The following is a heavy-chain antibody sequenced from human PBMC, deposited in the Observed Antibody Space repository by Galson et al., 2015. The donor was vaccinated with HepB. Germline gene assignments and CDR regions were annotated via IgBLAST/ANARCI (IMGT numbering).Heavy chain of an antibody. V-gene: IGHV4-31*03. J-gene: IGHJ4*02. CDR3: ARHTLLHAPDY. CDR1: GGSISSGGYY. CDR2: IYYSGST. D-gene: IGHD2-15*01. Sequence: TLSLTCTVSGGSISSGGYYWSWIRQHPGKGLEWIGYIYYSGSTYYNPSLKSRVTISVDTSKNQFSLKLSSVTAADTAVYYCARHTLLHAPDYWGQGTLVTVSS.